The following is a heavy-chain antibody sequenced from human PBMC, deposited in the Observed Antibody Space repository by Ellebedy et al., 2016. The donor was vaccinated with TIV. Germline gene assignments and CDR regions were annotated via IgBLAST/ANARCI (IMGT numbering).Heavy chain of an antibody. CDR1: GDSVSSGSCY. CDR2: LYYTGST. J-gene: IGHJ6*02. CDR3: AGGCQSPYAMDV. Sequence: SETLSLTCTVSGDSVSSGSCYWSWIRRPPGKGLEWIGYLYYTGSTNYNPSLKRRVTISEDTSKNQFSLKLSSVAAADTAVYYCAGGCQSPYAMDVWGQGTTVTVSS. V-gene: IGHV4-61*01. D-gene: IGHD4-23*01.